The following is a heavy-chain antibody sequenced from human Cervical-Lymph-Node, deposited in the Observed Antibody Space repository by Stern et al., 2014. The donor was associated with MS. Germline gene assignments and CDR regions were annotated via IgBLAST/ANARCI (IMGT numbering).Heavy chain of an antibody. V-gene: IGHV1-69*01. CDR3: AIGWSYDILTGYSY. D-gene: IGHD3-9*01. J-gene: IGHJ4*02. CDR1: GGTFSSYA. CDR2: IIPIFGRA. Sequence: QVQLVQSGAEVKKPGSSVKVSCTASGGTFSSYAISWVRQAPGQGLEWMGGIIPIFGRANYGQKFQGRVTITADESTSTVYMELSSLRSEDTAVYYCAIGWSYDILTGYSYWGQGTLVTVSS.